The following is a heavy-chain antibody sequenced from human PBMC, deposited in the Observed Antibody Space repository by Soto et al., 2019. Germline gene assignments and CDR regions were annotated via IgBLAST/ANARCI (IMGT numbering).Heavy chain of an antibody. V-gene: IGHV6-1*01. CDR1: GDSVSTNSAA. CDR2: TYYRSKWYN. J-gene: IGHJ6*02. CDR3: ARAGPDYYYYGLDV. D-gene: IGHD3-10*01. Sequence: PSQTLSLTCAVSGDSVSTNSAAWNWIRQSPSRGLEWLGRTYYRSKWYNDYAVSVKSRININADTSKNQIPLQLNSVTPEDTAVYYCARAGPDYYYYGLDVWGQGTTVTVSS.